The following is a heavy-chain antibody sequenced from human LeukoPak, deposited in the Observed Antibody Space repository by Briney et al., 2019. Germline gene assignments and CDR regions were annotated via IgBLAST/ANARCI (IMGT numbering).Heavy chain of an antibody. V-gene: IGHV4-59*01. J-gene: IGHJ3*01. CDR2: IYYTGST. Sequence: SETLSLTCTVSGGSISSYYWSWIRQPPGKGLEWIGYIYYTGSTKYNSYLKSRVTMSVDTSKNEVSLRLTSVSASDTAFYYCVTTTTTSGFDVWGRGTMVAVSS. CDR1: GGSISSYY. CDR3: VTTTTTSGFDV. D-gene: IGHD4-11*01.